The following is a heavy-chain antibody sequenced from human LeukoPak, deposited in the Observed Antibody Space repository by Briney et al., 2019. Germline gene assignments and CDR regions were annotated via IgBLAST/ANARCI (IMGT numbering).Heavy chain of an antibody. CDR2: IYQSGST. CDR1: GGSINSGGYY. D-gene: IGHD4-11*01. Sequence: SETLSLTCTVSGGSINSGGYYWSWIRQPPGKGLEWIGYIYQSGSTYYNPSLKSRVTISVDTSKNQFSLKLSSVTAADTAVYYCARHTLQYFDYWGQGTLVTVSS. CDR3: ARHTLQYFDY. V-gene: IGHV4-30-2*03. J-gene: IGHJ4*02.